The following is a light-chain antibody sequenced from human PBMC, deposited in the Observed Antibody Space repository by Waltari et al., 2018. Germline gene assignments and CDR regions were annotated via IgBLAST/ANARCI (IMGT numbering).Light chain of an antibody. CDR2: EVS. CDR1: SSDVGGYTY. CDR3: SSYAGSNNLV. Sequence: QSALTQPPSASGSPGQSVTISCTGPSSDVGGYTYVPWYQQHPGKAPKLMFYEVSKRPSGVPYRFSGSKSGNTASLTVSGLQAEDEADYYCSSYAGSNNLVFGGGTKLTVL. J-gene: IGLJ3*02. V-gene: IGLV2-8*01.